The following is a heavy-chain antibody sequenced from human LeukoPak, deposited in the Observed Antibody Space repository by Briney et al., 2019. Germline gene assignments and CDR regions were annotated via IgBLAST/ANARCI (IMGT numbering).Heavy chain of an antibody. D-gene: IGHD6-19*01. V-gene: IGHV3-7*01. CDR3: ARERKPGIAVAGFDC. CDR1: GFTFSSYW. CDR2: IKQDGSEK. J-gene: IGHJ4*02. Sequence: GGSLRLSCAASGFTFSSYWMSWVRQAPGKGLEWVANIKQDGSEKYYVDSVKGRFTISRDNAKNSLYLQMNSLRAEDTAVYYCARERKPGIAVAGFDCWGQGTLVTVSS.